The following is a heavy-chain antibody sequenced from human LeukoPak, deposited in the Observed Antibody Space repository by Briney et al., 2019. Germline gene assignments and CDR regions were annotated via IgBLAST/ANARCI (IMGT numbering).Heavy chain of an antibody. D-gene: IGHD3-16*01. V-gene: IGHV3-48*03. Sequence: GGSLRLSCAASGFTFSSYEMNWVRQAPGKGLEWVSYISSSGSTIYYADSVKGRFTISRDNAKNSLYLQTNSLRAEDTAVYYCASPKWGYDYVWGSYDYWGQGTLVTVSS. CDR1: GFTFSSYE. CDR3: ASPKWGYDYVWGSYDY. CDR2: ISSSGSTI. J-gene: IGHJ4*02.